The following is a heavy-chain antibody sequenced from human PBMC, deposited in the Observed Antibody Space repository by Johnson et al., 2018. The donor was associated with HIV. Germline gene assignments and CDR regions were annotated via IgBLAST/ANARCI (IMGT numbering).Heavy chain of an antibody. J-gene: IGHJ3*02. V-gene: IGHV3-7*01. CDR3: ARATMSYKVWLQLSAAFDI. CDR1: GFTFSSYA. D-gene: IGHD5-24*01. Sequence: LVESGGGVVQPGRSLRLSCAASGFTFSSYAMHWVRQAPGKGLEWVANIKQDGSEKYYVDSVKGRFTISRDNAKNSLYLQMNSLRAEDTAVYYCARATMSYKVWLQLSAAFDIWGQGTMVTVSS. CDR2: IKQDGSEK.